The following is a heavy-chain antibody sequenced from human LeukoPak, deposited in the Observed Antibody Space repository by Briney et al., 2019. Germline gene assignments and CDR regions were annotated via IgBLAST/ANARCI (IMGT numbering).Heavy chain of an antibody. J-gene: IGHJ4*02. CDR3: ARSDCSGGSCQYYFDY. V-gene: IGHV4-30-2*01. CDR1: GGSLSSGDNS. CDR2: IYHSGST. Sequence: SQTLSLTCAVSGGSLSSGDNSWNWIRQPPGKGLEWIGYIYHSGSTYYNPSLKSRVTISIDRSKNQFSLKLSSVTAADTAMYYCARSDCSGGSCQYYFDYWGQGALVTVSS. D-gene: IGHD2-15*01.